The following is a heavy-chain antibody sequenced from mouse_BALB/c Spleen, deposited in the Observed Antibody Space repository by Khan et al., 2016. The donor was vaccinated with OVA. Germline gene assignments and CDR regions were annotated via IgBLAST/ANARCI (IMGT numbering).Heavy chain of an antibody. J-gene: IGHJ3*01. D-gene: IGHD2-2*01. CDR2: INTFSGGT. V-gene: IGHV1S135*01. CDR1: GYSFTSYY. Sequence: VQLQQSGPELMQPGASVKLSCKASGYSFTSYYIPWVMQSPGKSLEWIGYINTFSGGTTYTQKLKGQATFSVDNSYSTAYLHLNTLTSEDSAVYYCSRHGYVDLFNYWGQGTLVTVSA. CDR3: SRHGYVDLFNY.